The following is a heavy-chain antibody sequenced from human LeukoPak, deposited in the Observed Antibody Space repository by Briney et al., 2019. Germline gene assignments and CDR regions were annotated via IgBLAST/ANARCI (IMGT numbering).Heavy chain of an antibody. J-gene: IGHJ6*03. CDR2: VDPEDGET. CDR3: ATTPRFIVVVPAASDYHMDV. CDR1: GYTFTDYY. D-gene: IGHD2-2*01. Sequence: ASVKVSCKVSGYTFTDYYMHWVQQAPGKGLEWMGLVDPEDGETIYAEKFQGRVTITADTSTDTAYMELSSLRSEDTAVYYCATTPRFIVVVPAASDYHMDVWGKGTTVTVSS. V-gene: IGHV1-69-2*01.